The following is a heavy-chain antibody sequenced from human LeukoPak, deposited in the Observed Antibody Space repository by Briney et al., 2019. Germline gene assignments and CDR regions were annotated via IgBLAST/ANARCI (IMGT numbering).Heavy chain of an antibody. CDR1: GGSISSYY. J-gene: IGHJ4*02. CDR2: IYYSGST. Sequence: SSETLSLTCTVSGGSISSYYWTWIRQPPGKGLEWIGYIYYSGSTNYNPSLKSRVNISVDTSKNQVSLKLSSVTAADTAVYFCARGLRWNDYWGQGPLVTVSS. CDR3: ARGLRWNDY. V-gene: IGHV4-59*01. D-gene: IGHD4-23*01.